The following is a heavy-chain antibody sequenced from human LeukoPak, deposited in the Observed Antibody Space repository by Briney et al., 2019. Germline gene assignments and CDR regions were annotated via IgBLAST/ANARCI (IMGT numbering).Heavy chain of an antibody. J-gene: IGHJ4*02. CDR2: IYYSGST. D-gene: IGHD5-12*01. V-gene: IGHV4-59*01. CDR1: DGSISSYF. Sequence: KPSETLSLTCTVSDGSISSYFWSWIRQPPGKGLEWIGHIYYSGSTNYNPSLKSRVTISVDTSKNQFSLQLRSVTAADTTVYYCASYSGYERDFDYWGQGTLVTVSS. CDR3: ASYSGYERDFDY.